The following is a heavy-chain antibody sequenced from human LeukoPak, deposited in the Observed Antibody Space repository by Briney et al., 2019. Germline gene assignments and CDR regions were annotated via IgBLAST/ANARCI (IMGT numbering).Heavy chain of an antibody. CDR3: ARDCSSATCYVNWFDP. CDR2: ISGNSNSI. J-gene: IGHJ5*02. D-gene: IGHD2-2*01. V-gene: IGHV3-48*01. CDR1: GFTFSIYS. Sequence: PGGSLRLSCAASGFTFSIYSMNWVRQAPGKGLEWVSYISGNSNSIYYADSVKGRFTISRDNAKNSLYLQMNSLRAEDTAVYYCARDCSSATCYVNWFDPWGQGTLVTVSS.